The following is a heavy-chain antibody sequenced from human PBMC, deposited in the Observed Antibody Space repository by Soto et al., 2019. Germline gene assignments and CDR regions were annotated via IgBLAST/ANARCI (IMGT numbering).Heavy chain of an antibody. CDR3: ARAAPEADYYYGMDV. Sequence: SETLSLTCAVYGGSFSGYYWSWIRQPPGKGLEWIGEINHSGSTNYNPSLKSRVTISVDTSKNQFSLKVSSVTAADTAIYYCARAAPEADYYYGMDVWGQGTTVTVS. CDR2: INHSGST. CDR1: GGSFSGYY. J-gene: IGHJ6*02. D-gene: IGHD6-19*01. V-gene: IGHV4-34*01.